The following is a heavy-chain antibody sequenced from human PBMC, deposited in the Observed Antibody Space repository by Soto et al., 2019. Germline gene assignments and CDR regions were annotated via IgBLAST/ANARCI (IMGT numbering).Heavy chain of an antibody. CDR2: IRGSGSST. D-gene: IGHD3-10*01. CDR1: GFTFSSYG. J-gene: IGHJ6*02. V-gene: IGHV3-23*01. Sequence: PGGSLRLSCAASGFTFSSYGMHWVRQAPGKGLEWVAVIRGSGSSTYYADSVKGRFTISRDNSKNTLYLQMNSLRAEDTAVYYCAKDELLWFQYRVGMDVWGQGTTVTVSS. CDR3: AKDELLWFQYRVGMDV.